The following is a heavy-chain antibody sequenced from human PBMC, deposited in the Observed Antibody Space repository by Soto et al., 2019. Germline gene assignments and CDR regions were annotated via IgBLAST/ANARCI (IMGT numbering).Heavy chain of an antibody. CDR1: GYTLTELS. D-gene: IGHD3-22*01. V-gene: IGHV1-24*01. CDR3: ATTVEAYYDSSGYDAFDI. J-gene: IGHJ3*02. CDR2: FDPEDGET. Sequence: ASVKVSCKVSGYTLTELSMHWVRQANGKGLERKGGFDPEDGETIYAQKFQGRVTMTEDTSTDTAYMELSSLRSEDTAVYYCATTVEAYYDSSGYDAFDIWGQGTMVTVSS.